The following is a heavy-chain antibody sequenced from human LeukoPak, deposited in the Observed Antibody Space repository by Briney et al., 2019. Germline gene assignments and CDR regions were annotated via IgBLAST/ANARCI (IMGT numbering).Heavy chain of an antibody. CDR2: IIPIFGTA. D-gene: IGHD3-10*01. V-gene: IGHV1-69*01. CDR3: ARDKYYGSGSYRYYYGMDA. Sequence: GASVKVSCKASGGTFSSYAISWVRQAPGQGLEWMGGIIPIFGTANYAQKFQGRVTITADESTSTAYMELSSLRSEDTAVNYCARDKYYGSGSYRYYYGMDAWGQGTTVTVSS. CDR1: GGTFSSYA. J-gene: IGHJ6*02.